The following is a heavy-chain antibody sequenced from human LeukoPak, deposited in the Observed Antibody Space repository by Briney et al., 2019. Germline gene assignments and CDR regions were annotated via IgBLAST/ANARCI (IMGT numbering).Heavy chain of an antibody. Sequence: ASVKVSCKASGYTFTSYDINWVRQATGQGLEWMGWMNPNSGNTGYAQKFQGRVTITGNTSISTAYMELSSLRSEDTAVYYCARAVTMIVDHFDYWGQGTLVTVSS. D-gene: IGHD3-22*01. CDR2: MNPNSGNT. V-gene: IGHV1-8*03. CDR1: GYTFTSYD. CDR3: ARAVTMIVDHFDY. J-gene: IGHJ4*02.